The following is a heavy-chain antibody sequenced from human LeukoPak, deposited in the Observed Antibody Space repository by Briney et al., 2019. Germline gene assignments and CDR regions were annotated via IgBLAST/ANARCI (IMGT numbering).Heavy chain of an antibody. CDR1: GGSISSSSYY. D-gene: IGHD5-18*01. CDR3: ARKKGGYTYGFDY. Sequence: PSETLSLTCTVSGGSISSSSYYWGWIRQPPGKGLEWIGSIYYSGSTFYNPSLKSRVTISVDTSKNQFSLKLSSVTAADTAVYYCARKKGGYTYGFDYWGQGTLVTVSS. V-gene: IGHV4-39*01. CDR2: IYYSGST. J-gene: IGHJ4*02.